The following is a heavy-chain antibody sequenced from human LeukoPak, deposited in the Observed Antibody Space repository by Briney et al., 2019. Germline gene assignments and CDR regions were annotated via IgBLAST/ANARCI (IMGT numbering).Heavy chain of an antibody. D-gene: IGHD6-6*01. Sequence: SQTLSLTCTVSGGSISSGGYYWSWIRQPPGKGLEWIGSIYHSGSTYYNPSLKSRVTMSLDTSKNQFSLTLSSVTAADTAVYYCVREGIYSSSSYFDYWGQGTLVTVSS. CDR1: GGSISSGGYY. CDR2: IYHSGST. V-gene: IGHV4-30-2*03. J-gene: IGHJ4*02. CDR3: VREGIYSSSSYFDY.